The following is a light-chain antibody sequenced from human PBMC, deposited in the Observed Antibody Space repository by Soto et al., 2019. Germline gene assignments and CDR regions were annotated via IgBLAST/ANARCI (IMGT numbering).Light chain of an antibody. J-gene: IGKJ1*01. CDR1: QSVSSN. V-gene: IGKV3-15*01. Sequence: EIVMKQSPATLSVSPGERATLSCRASQSVSSNLAWYQQKPGQAPRLLIYRASTRATGIPARFSGSGSGTEFTLTISSLQSEDFAVYYCQQYNNWPPWTFGQGTKVEIK. CDR3: QQYNNWPPWT. CDR2: RAS.